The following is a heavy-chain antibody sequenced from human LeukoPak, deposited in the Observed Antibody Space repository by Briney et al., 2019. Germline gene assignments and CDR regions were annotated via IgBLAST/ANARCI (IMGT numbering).Heavy chain of an antibody. D-gene: IGHD1-1*01. CDR3: ARSTGNFDY. CDR2: IQYSGST. Sequence: AETLSLTCTVSGDSVSGNFWSWIRQPPGRGLEWIGYIQYSGSTNYNSSLKSRVTISLDTSKNQFSLKLSSVTASDTAVYYCARSTGNFDYWGPGTLVTVSS. CDR1: GDSVSGNF. J-gene: IGHJ4*02. V-gene: IGHV4-59*02.